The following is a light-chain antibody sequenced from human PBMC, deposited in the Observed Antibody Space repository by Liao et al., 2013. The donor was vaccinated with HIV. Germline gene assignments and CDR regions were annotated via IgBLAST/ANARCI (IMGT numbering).Light chain of an antibody. CDR3: QAWDSSNMI. CDR2: QDS. CDR1: NLSNILSNKY. J-gene: IGLJ2*01. V-gene: IGLV3-1*01. Sequence: SYGLTQPPSVSVSAGQTATITCYGDNLSNILSNKYLHWYLQRPGQSPVLVIYQDSRRPLGIPERFSGSQSGNTATLTISGTQTLDEADYYCQAWDSSNMIFGGGTKLTVL.